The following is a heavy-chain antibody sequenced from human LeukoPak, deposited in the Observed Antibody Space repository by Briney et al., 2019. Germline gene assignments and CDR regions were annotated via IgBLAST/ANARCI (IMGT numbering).Heavy chain of an antibody. CDR1: GFTFSSYW. CDR3: ARGSYSYYDYVWGSRDDAFDI. V-gene: IGHV3-74*01. CDR2: INSDGSST. J-gene: IGHJ3*02. D-gene: IGHD3-16*01. Sequence: GSLRLSCAASGFTFSSYWMHWVRQAPGKGLVWVSRINSDGSSTSYADSVKGRFTISRDNAKNTLYLQMNSLRAEDTAVYYCARGSYSYYDYVWGSRDDAFDIWGQGTMVTVSS.